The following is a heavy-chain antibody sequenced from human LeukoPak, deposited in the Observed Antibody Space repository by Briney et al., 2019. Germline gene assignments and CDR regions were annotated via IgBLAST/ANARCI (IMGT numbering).Heavy chain of an antibody. D-gene: IGHD2-2*01. CDR2: IYYSGST. Sequence: SETLSLTCTVSGGSISSSSYYWGWIRQPPGKGLEWIGSIYYSGSTYYNPSLKSRVTISVDTSKNQFPLKLSSVTAADTAVYYCARGPFIVVVPAAKVWFDPWGQGTLVTVSS. J-gene: IGHJ5*02. V-gene: IGHV4-39*01. CDR1: GGSISSSSYY. CDR3: ARGPFIVVVPAAKVWFDP.